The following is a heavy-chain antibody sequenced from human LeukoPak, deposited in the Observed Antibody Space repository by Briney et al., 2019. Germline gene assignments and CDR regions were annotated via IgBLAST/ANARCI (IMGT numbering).Heavy chain of an antibody. D-gene: IGHD1-14*01. Sequence: AGGSLRLSCAASGNYWMHWVRQVPGKGLVWVSHINSDGSWTSYADSVKGRFTISRDNAKNMLYLQVNSLRAEDTAVYYCATQQGGNLAYWGQGTLVTVSS. V-gene: IGHV3-74*01. CDR2: INSDGSWT. J-gene: IGHJ4*02. CDR1: GNYW. CDR3: ATQQGGNLAY.